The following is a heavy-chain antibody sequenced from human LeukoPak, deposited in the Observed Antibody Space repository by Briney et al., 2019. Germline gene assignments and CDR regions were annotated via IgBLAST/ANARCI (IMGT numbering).Heavy chain of an antibody. CDR3: ARGNYGDEILEDWFDP. CDR2: ISSSSSYI. Sequence: GGSLRLSCAASGFTFSSYSMNWVRQAPGKGLEWVSSISSSSSYIYYADSVKGRSTISRDNAKNSLYLQMNSLRAEDTAVYYCARGNYGDEILEDWFDPWGQGTLVTVSS. D-gene: IGHD4-17*01. J-gene: IGHJ5*02. V-gene: IGHV3-21*01. CDR1: GFTFSSYS.